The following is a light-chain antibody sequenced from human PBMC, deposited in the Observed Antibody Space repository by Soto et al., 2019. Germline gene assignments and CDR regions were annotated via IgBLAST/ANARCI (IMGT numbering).Light chain of an antibody. CDR2: NAS. J-gene: IGKJ1*01. CDR3: QQRSDWPWT. V-gene: IGKV3-11*01. CDR1: ESVSNY. Sequence: EVVLTQSPATLSVSPGERATLFCRASESVSNYVAWYQQKLGQAPRLLIYNASNRATGIPVRFSGSGSGTDFTLTISSLEPEDIALYYCQQRSDWPWTFGQGTKVDIK.